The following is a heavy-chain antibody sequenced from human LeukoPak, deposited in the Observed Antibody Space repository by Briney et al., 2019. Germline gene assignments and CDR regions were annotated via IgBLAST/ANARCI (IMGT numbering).Heavy chain of an antibody. J-gene: IGHJ6*02. CDR3: WQWLVAGMDV. D-gene: IGHD6-19*01. Sequence: ASVKVSCKASGYTFTSYYMHWVRQAPGQGLEWMGIINPSGGSTSYAQKFQGRVTMTRDTSTSTVYMELSSLRSEETAVYYCWQWLVAGMDVWGQGTTVTVSS. V-gene: IGHV1-46*01. CDR2: INPSGGST. CDR1: GYTFTSYY.